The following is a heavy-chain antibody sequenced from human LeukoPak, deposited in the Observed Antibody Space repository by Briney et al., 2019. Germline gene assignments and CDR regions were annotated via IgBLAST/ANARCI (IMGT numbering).Heavy chain of an antibody. J-gene: IGHJ5*02. V-gene: IGHV3-23*01. CDR1: GITVSNYD. CDR2: IRESGGGT. Sequence: GGSLRLSCVVSGITVSNYDMSWVRQAPGKGLEWVSGIRESGGGTNYADSVKGRFTISRDNSMNTVYLQMSSLKTEDTAVYYCTTDLVHTIFGVVTSSGFDPWGQGTLVTVSS. D-gene: IGHD3-3*01. CDR3: TTDLVHTIFGVVTSSGFDP.